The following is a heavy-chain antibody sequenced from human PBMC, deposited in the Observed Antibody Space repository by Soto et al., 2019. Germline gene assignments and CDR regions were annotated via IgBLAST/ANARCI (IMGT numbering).Heavy chain of an antibody. V-gene: IGHV4-39*01. CDR3: ARHFDYYFDY. Sequence: QLQLQESGPGLVKPSETLSLTCNVSGGSISSTSSYWGWIRQPPGRGLEWFGSVFYTGNTYYNPSLKSRVTISVDTSKNQFSLRLSSVTAADTAVYYCARHFDYYFDYWGQGTLVTVSS. J-gene: IGHJ4*02. CDR2: VFYTGNT. CDR1: GGSISSTSSY.